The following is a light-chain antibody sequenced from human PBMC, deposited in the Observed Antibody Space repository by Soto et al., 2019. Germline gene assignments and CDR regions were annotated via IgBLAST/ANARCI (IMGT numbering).Light chain of an antibody. CDR2: GAS. V-gene: IGKV3-20*01. J-gene: IGKJ3*01. CDR3: QQYGSSPFT. CDR1: QSVSSNY. Sequence: EIVLTQSPGTLSLSPGERATLSCRASQSVSSNYLTWYQQKPGQAPRLLLYGASSRATGIPDRFSGSGSGTDFTLTISRLEPEDFAVYYCQQYGSSPFTFGPGTKVHIK.